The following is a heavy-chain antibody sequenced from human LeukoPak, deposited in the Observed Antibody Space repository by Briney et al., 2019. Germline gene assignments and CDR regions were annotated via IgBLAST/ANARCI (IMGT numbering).Heavy chain of an antibody. CDR3: AAWDPSYGRFDY. CDR1: GGTFSSYA. V-gene: IGHV1-69*05. D-gene: IGHD5-18*01. J-gene: IGHJ4*02. Sequence: GASVKVSCKASGGTFSSYAISWVRQAPGQGLEWMGGIIPIFGTANYAQKLQGRVTMTTDTSTSTAYMELRSLRSDDTAVYYCAAWDPSYGRFDYWGQGTLVTVSS. CDR2: IIPIFGTA.